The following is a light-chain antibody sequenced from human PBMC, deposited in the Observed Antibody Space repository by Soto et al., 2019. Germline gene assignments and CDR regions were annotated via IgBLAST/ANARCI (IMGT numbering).Light chain of an antibody. V-gene: IGKV1-12*01. J-gene: IGKJ4*01. CDR2: KAS. Sequence: IQMTQSPSSVSASVGDRVTTTCRASQDFSAWLAWCQQKPGKAPKLLIYKASTSKSGVPSRFSGSGSGTDFTLTISGLEPKDFALYYCQQYDITPPNTFGGGTKVDIK. CDR3: QQYDITPPNT. CDR1: QDFSAW.